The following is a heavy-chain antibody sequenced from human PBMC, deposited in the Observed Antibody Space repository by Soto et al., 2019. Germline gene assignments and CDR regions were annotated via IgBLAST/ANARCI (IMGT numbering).Heavy chain of an antibody. CDR1: GGSFSGYY. J-gene: IGHJ6*02. V-gene: IGHV4-34*01. Sequence: SETLSLTCAVYGGSFSGYYWSWIRQPPGKGLEWIGEINHSGSTNYNPSLKSRVTISVDTSKNQFSLKLSSVTAADTAVYYCVRGGNGGDVWGQGTTVTVSS. D-gene: IGHD3-10*01. CDR2: INHSGST. CDR3: VRGGNGGDV.